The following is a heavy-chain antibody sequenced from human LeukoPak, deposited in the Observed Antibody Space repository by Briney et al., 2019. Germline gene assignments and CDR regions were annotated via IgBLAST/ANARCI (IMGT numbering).Heavy chain of an antibody. CDR2: ISYDGSNK. CDR3: ARGDLNYYDSSGIDY. V-gene: IGHV3-30*04. CDR1: GFTSSSYA. J-gene: IGHJ4*02. D-gene: IGHD3-22*01. Sequence: PGRSLRLSCAASGFTSSSYAMHWVRQAPGKGLEWVAVISYDGSNKYYADSVKGRFTISRDNSKNTLYLQMNSLRAEDTAVYYCARGDLNYYDSSGIDYWGQGTLVTVSS.